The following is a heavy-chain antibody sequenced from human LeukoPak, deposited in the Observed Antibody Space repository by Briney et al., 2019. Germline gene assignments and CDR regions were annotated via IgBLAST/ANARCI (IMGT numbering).Heavy chain of an antibody. J-gene: IGHJ3*02. CDR3: ARAYFLTTPDAFDI. CDR1: GGSISSYY. D-gene: IGHD4-17*01. V-gene: IGHV4-59*01. Sequence: PSETLSLTCTVSGGSISSYYWSWIRQPPGKGLEWIGYIYYSGSTNYNPSLKSRVTISVDTSKNQFSLKLSSATAADTAVYYCARAYFLTTPDAFDIWGQGTMVTVSS. CDR2: IYYSGST.